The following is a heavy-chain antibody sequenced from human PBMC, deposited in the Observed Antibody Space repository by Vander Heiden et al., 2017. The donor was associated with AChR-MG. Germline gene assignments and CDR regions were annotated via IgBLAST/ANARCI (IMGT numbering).Heavy chain of an antibody. V-gene: IGHV3-48*02. CDR2: ISRRSSTI. CDR3: ARGGVY. CDR1: GFTFSSYS. Sequence: EVQLVESGGGLVQPGRSLRLPCAASGFTFSSYSMNWVRQAPGKGLEWVSYISRRSSTIYYADSVKGRFTIARDNAKKSMYKQMNSLRDEDTAGDYCARGGVYWCHGPLVAVSS. D-gene: IGHD3-16*01. J-gene: IGHJ4*01.